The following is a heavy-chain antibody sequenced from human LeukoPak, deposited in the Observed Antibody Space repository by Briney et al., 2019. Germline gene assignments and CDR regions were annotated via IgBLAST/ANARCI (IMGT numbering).Heavy chain of an antibody. D-gene: IGHD2-15*01. CDR3: ARGYCSGGSCYWGDY. Sequence: PSETLSLTCIVSGGSISSIGYYWGWIRQPPGKGLEWIGSVYYSGSTFYNPSLKSRVTTSVDISKSQSSLKLNSMTAADTAVYYCARGYCSGGSCYWGDYWGQGALVTVSS. CDR2: VYYSGST. CDR1: GGSISSIGYY. J-gene: IGHJ4*02. V-gene: IGHV4-39*01.